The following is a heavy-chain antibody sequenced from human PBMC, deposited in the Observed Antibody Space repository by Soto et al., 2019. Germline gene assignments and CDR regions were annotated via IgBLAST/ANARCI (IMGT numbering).Heavy chain of an antibody. CDR3: TRTSAVEGDY. D-gene: IGHD2-15*01. Sequence: QVQLQESGPGLVKPSQTLSLTCTVSGGSISNGDSYWNWIRQPPGKGLEWIGSIYYTGITYYNPSLKSRVTMSLDTSKTQFSLKLSSVTAADTAMHYCTRTSAVEGDYWGQGILVTVSS. V-gene: IGHV4-30-4*01. CDR2: IYYTGIT. CDR1: GGSISNGDSY. J-gene: IGHJ4*02.